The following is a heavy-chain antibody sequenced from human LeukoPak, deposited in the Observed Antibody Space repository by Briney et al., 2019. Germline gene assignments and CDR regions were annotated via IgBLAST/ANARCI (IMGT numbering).Heavy chain of an antibody. CDR3: ARGSSGWYSIDY. J-gene: IGHJ4*01. Sequence: MSSETLSLTCTVSGGSISNYYWSWIRPAAGKGLEWIGRIYSSGSTNYNPSLQSRLSMSVDTSKNQFSLKLNSVTAADTAVYYCARGSSGWYSIDYWGHGILVTVSS. CDR2: IYSSGST. CDR1: GGSISNYY. D-gene: IGHD6-19*01. V-gene: IGHV4-4*07.